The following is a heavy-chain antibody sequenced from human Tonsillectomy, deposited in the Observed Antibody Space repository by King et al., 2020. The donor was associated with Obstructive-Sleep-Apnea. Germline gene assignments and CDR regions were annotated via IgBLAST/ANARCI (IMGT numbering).Heavy chain of an antibody. CDR3: GGYNWFDP. CDR2: ISYDGSDK. CDR1: GFTFSNYG. D-gene: IGHD6-13*01. Sequence: VQLVESGGGVVQPGRSLRLSCAASGFTFSNYGMHWVRQAPGEGLEGVAIISYDGSDKYYADSLKGRFTISRDNSKSTLYLQMNSLRPEDTAVYYWGGYNWFDPWGQGTLVTVSS. J-gene: IGHJ5*02. V-gene: IGHV3-30*03.